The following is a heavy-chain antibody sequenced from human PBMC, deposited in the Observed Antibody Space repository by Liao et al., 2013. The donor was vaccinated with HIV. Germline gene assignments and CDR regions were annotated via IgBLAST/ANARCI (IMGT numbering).Heavy chain of an antibody. D-gene: IGHD2-2*01. CDR1: GGSISSGSYY. Sequence: QVHLQESGPGLVKPSQTLSLTCTVSGGSISSGSYYWSWIRQPAGKGLEWIGHIYTSGSTNYNPSLKNQFSLKLSSVTAADTAVYYCARAGYCSSTSCYFYMDVWGKGTTVTVSS. CDR3: ARAGYCSSTSCYFYMDV. CDR2: IYTSGST. V-gene: IGHV4-61*02. J-gene: IGHJ6*03.